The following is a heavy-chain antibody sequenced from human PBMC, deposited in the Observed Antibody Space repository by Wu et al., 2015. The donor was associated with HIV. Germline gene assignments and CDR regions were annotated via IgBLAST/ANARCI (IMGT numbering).Heavy chain of an antibody. CDR2: VIPVIGTP. CDR1: GGGFNSYA. CDR3: ARGLRDILTGYYSAFQY. D-gene: IGHD3-9*01. V-gene: IGHV1-69*05. Sequence: QVQLVQSGAEVKKPGSSVKVSCKASGGGFNSYAISWVRQAPGQGLEWMGGVIPVIGTPNYSQKFQGRVTITTDESTATVYMEMSSLRSEDTAVYYCARGLRDILTGYYSAFQYWGQGTLVTVSS. J-gene: IGHJ4*02.